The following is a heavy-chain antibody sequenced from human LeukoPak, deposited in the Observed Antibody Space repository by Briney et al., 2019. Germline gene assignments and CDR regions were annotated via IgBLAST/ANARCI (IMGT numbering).Heavy chain of an antibody. J-gene: IGHJ6*02. CDR3: AKVQGGYSYGGSYYYYDGMDV. Sequence: GGSLRLSCAASGFTFSSYAMSWVRQAPGKGLEWVSAISGSGGSTYYADSVKGRFTISRDNSKNTLYLQMNSLRAEDTAVYYCAKVQGGYSYGGSYYYYDGMDVWGQGTTVTVSS. CDR1: GFTFSSYA. D-gene: IGHD5-18*01. CDR2: ISGSGGST. V-gene: IGHV3-23*01.